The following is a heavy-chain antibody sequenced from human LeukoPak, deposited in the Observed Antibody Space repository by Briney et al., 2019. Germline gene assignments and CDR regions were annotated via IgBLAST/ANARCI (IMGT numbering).Heavy chain of an antibody. CDR1: GLTFSSYV. CDR2: IRSSPNTI. V-gene: IGHV3-48*02. Sequence: GGSLRLSCAASGLTFSSYVMNWVRQAPGKGLEWVSYIRSSPNTIYYADSVKGRFTISRDDAKNSLSLQMNSLRDEDTAVYYCARDLNWSFDYWGQGELVSVSS. D-gene: IGHD1-20*01. J-gene: IGHJ4*02. CDR3: ARDLNWSFDY.